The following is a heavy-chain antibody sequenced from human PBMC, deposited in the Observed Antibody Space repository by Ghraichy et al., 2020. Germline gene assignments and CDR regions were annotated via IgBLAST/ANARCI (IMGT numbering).Heavy chain of an antibody. D-gene: IGHD6-13*01. CDR2: ISDSGRST. V-gene: IGHV3-23*01. CDR3: TNGNSASLFYH. Sequence: GMEWVEGISDSGRSTYYPDSLQGRFTISSDNSKNTVYLHMNSLRAEDTVVYCCTNGNSASLFYHWGRGTLV. J-gene: IGHJ5*02.